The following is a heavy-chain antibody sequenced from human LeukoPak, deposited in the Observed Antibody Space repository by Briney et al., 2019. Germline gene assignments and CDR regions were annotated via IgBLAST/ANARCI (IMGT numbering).Heavy chain of an antibody. CDR2: ISAYNGNT. CDR1: GYTFTSYG. V-gene: IGHV1-18*01. CDR3: ARNSGYSYGYKWGNWFDP. J-gene: IGHJ5*02. D-gene: IGHD5-18*01. Sequence: PGASVKVSCKASGYTFTSYGISWVRQAPGQGLEWMGWISAYNGNTNYAQKLQGRVTMTTDTSTSTAYMELRSLRSDDTAVYYCARNSGYSYGYKWGNWFDPWGQGTLVTVSS.